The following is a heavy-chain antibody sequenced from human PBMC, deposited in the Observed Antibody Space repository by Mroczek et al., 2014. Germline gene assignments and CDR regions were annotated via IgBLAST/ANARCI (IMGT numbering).Heavy chain of an antibody. CDR3: AREGWFGEYLPYGMDV. CDR2: IYYSGST. CDR1: GGSISSYY. J-gene: IGHJ6*02. V-gene: IGHV4-59*01. D-gene: IGHD3-10*01. Sequence: QVQLQQSGPGLVKPSETLSLTCTVSGGSISSYYWSWIRQPPGKGLEWIGYIYYSGSTNYNPSLKSRVTISVDTSKNQFSLKLSSVTAADTAVYYCAREGWFGEYLPYGMDVWGQGTTVTVSS.